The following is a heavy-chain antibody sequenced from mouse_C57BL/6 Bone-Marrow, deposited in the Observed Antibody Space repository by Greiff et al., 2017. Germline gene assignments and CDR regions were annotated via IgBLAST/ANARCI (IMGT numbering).Heavy chain of an antibody. Sequence: VMLVESGPGLVAPSQSLSITCTVPGFSLTSYGVHWVRQPPGKGLEWLVVIWSDGSTTYNSALKSRLSISKDNSKSQVFLKMNSLQTDDTAMYYCARAPLTTVVATDAMDYWGQGTSVTVSS. CDR1: GFSLTSYG. D-gene: IGHD1-1*01. V-gene: IGHV2-6*03. CDR2: IWSDGST. J-gene: IGHJ4*01. CDR3: ARAPLTTVVATDAMDY.